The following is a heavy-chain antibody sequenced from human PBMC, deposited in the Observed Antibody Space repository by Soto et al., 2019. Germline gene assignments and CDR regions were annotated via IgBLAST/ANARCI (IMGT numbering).Heavy chain of an antibody. Sequence: KPSETLSLTCTVSGGSISSYYWSWIRQPPGKGLEWIGYIYYSGSTNYNPSLKSRVTISVDTSKNQFSLKLSSVTAADTAVYYCARTRGYSYGRSLGQFDYWGQGTLVTVSS. CDR1: GGSISSYY. J-gene: IGHJ4*02. V-gene: IGHV4-59*01. D-gene: IGHD5-18*01. CDR3: ARTRGYSYGRSLGQFDY. CDR2: IYYSGST.